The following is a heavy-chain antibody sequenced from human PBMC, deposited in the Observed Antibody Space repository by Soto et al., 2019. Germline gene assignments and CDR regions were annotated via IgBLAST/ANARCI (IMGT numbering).Heavy chain of an antibody. CDR3: AGGVKGGDYVPSPRRPSDY. Sequence: QVQLVQSGAEVKKPGASVKVSCKASGYTFTGYYMHWVRQAPGQGLEWMGWINPNSGGTNYAQKFQGWVTMTRDTSISAACMELSRLGSDDTAVYYCAGGVKGGDYVPSPRRPSDYWGQGTLVTVSS. CDR1: GYTFTGYY. J-gene: IGHJ4*02. V-gene: IGHV1-2*04. CDR2: INPNSGGT. D-gene: IGHD4-17*01.